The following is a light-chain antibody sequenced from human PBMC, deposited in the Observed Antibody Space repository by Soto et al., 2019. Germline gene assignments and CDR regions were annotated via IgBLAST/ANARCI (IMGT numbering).Light chain of an antibody. J-gene: IGKJ5*01. V-gene: IGKV3D-20*02. Sequence: TVLTQSPGTLSLSPGERATLSCRASQNVTSNLLVWYQQHPGQAPRLLIYGASRRATGIPDRFSGSGSGTDFTLTIRRLEPDDFAVYYCQQRSNWSITFGQGTRLEI. CDR2: GAS. CDR3: QQRSNWSIT. CDR1: QNVTSNL.